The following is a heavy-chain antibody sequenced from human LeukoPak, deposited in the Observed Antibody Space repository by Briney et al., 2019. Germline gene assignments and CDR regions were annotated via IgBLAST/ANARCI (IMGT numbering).Heavy chain of an antibody. D-gene: IGHD5-12*01. CDR2: ISSWTTTI. CDR3: ARNFGYSGYDLDC. J-gene: IGHJ4*02. CDR1: GFTFSSHS. Sequence: GGSLRLSCAASGFTFSSHSMNWVRQAPGKGLEWVSYISSWTTTIHYADSVKGRFSISRDNARNPLYLQMNSLRAEDTAVYYCARNFGYSGYDLDCWGQGSLVIVSS. V-gene: IGHV3-48*01.